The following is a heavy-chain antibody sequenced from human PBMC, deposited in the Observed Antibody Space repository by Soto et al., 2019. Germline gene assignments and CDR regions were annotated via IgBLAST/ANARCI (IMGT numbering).Heavy chain of an antibody. CDR3: ARHFFGGVIVGYYYYYMDV. D-gene: IGHD3-16*02. J-gene: IGHJ6*03. CDR1: GGSISSSSYY. CDR2: IYYSGST. Sequence: SETLSLTCTVSGGSISSSSYYWGWIRQPPGKGLEWIGSIYYSGSTYYNPSLKSRVTISVDTSKNQFSLKLSSVTAADTAVYYCARHFFGGVIVGYYYYYMDVWGKGTTVTVSS. V-gene: IGHV4-39*01.